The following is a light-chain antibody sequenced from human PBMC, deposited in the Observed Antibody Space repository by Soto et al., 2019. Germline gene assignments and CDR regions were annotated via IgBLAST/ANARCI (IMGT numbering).Light chain of an antibody. CDR1: QSVSSD. J-gene: IGKJ2*01. CDR3: QQYNNWPLT. Sequence: EIVMTQSPATLSVSPGERATLSCRASQSVSSDLAWHQQKPGQAPRLRIYGASTRATGIPARFSGSGSGTEFTLTISSLQSEDFAVYYCQQYNNWPLTFGQGTKLEIK. CDR2: GAS. V-gene: IGKV3-15*01.